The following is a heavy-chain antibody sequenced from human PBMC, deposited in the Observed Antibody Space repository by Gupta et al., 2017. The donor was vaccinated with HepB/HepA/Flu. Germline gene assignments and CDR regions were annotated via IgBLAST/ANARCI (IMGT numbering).Heavy chain of an antibody. D-gene: IGHD2-8*01. CDR3: ARLYEAPYATLDV. J-gene: IGHJ6*02. CDR1: GFTLSGSA. V-gene: IGHV3-73*01. Sequence: EVQLVESGGGLVQPGGSLKLSCAASGFTLSGSAMHWVRQASGKGLEWSGRIRGKANNYATDYEPSVKGRFTISRDESKSTAYLQMNSLKTEDTAVYYCARLYEAPYATLDVWGQGTTVTVSS. CDR2: IRGKANNYAT.